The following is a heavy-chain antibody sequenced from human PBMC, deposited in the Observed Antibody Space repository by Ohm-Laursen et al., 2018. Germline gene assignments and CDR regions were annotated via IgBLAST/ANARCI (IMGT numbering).Heavy chain of an antibody. Sequence: GTLSLTWTVSGGSISSSSYYWGWIRQPPGKGLEWIGTIYYSGDTYYNRSLKSRVTILVDTSKNQFSLKLSSVTAADTAVYYCVRDFVGYTFGQYFYYGMDVWGQGTTVTVSS. J-gene: IGHJ6*02. V-gene: IGHV4-39*02. CDR3: VRDFVGYTFGQYFYYGMDV. D-gene: IGHD5-18*01. CDR1: GGSISSSSYY. CDR2: IYYSGDT.